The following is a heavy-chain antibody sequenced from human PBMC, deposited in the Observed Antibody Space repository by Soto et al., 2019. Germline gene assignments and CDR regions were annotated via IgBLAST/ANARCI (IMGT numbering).Heavy chain of an antibody. CDR2: ISSSSSTI. CDR1: GFTFSSYS. Sequence: PGGSLRLSCAASGFTFSSYSMNWVRQAPGKGLEWVSYISSSSSTIYYADSVKGRFTISRDNANNSLYLQMNSLRDEDTAVYYCARDPRDYGGDYYYYGMDVWGQGTTVTVSS. J-gene: IGHJ6*02. CDR3: ARDPRDYGGDYYYYGMDV. V-gene: IGHV3-48*02. D-gene: IGHD4-17*01.